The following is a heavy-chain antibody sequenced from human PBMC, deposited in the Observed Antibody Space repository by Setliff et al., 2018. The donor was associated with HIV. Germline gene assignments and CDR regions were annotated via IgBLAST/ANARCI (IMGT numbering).Heavy chain of an antibody. Sequence: SETLSLTCAVYGGSFSGYYWSWIRQPPGKGLEWIGEIIGHSGSTNYNPSLKSRVTISVDTSKNQFSLKLSSVTAADTAVYYCASSLGKGIADYWGQGTLVTVSS. V-gene: IGHV4-34*12. CDR1: GGSFSGYY. D-gene: IGHD2-21*01. CDR3: ASSLGKGIADY. CDR2: IIGHSGST. J-gene: IGHJ4*02.